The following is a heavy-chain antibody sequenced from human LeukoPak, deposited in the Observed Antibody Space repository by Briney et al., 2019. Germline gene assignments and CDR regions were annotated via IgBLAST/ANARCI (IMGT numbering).Heavy chain of an antibody. D-gene: IGHD3-22*01. V-gene: IGHV1-24*01. CDR3: ARRGNYYDSSGYHQNAFDI. CDR1: GYTLTELS. CDR2: FDPEDGET. Sequence: ASVKVSCKVSGYTLTELSMHWVRQAPGKGLEWMGGFDPEDGETIYAQKFQGRVTMTEDTSTDTAYMELSSLRSEDTAVYYCARRGNYYDSSGYHQNAFDIWGQGTMVTVSS. J-gene: IGHJ3*02.